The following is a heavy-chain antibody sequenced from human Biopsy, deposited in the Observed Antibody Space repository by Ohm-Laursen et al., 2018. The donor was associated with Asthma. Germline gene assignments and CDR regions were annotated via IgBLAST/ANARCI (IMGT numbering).Heavy chain of an antibody. CDR1: GGTFSNYV. Sequence: SVKVSCKASGGTFSNYVFSWVRQAPGQGLEWMGGTIPMFGTTKYTQKFQARVSITADEATSTVYMELSSLRSEDTAVYYCARVLTTEEGDTWFDPWGQGTLVTVSS. CDR3: ARVLTTEEGDTWFDP. CDR2: TIPMFGTT. J-gene: IGHJ5*02. V-gene: IGHV1-69*13. D-gene: IGHD4-11*01.